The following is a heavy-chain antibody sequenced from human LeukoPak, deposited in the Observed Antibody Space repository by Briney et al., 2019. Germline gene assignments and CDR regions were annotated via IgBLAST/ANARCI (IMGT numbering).Heavy chain of an antibody. D-gene: IGHD6-13*01. J-gene: IGHJ4*02. Sequence: GGSLRLSCAASGFTFSSYEMNWVRQAPGKGLEWVSYISSSGSTIYYADSVKGRFTISRDNAKNSLYLQMNSLRAEDTAVYYCAATPTIAAAGIIGIDYWGQGTLVTVSS. V-gene: IGHV3-48*03. CDR2: ISSSGSTI. CDR3: AATPTIAAAGIIGIDY. CDR1: GFTFSSYE.